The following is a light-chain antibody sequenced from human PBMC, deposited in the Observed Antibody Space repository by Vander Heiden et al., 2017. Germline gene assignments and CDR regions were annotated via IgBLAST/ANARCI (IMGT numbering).Light chain of an antibody. J-gene: IGKJ1*01. CDR1: QSVNSN. Sequence: EIAMTPSPATLSVSSGERATLPCRASQSVNSNLAWYQPKPAQAPRLLISGASTRATAIPPRFSGSGCGTEFTLTISSLQSEDFAVYYCQQYDKWPPWTFGQGTKVEIK. V-gene: IGKV3-15*01. CDR3: QQYDKWPPWT. CDR2: GAS.